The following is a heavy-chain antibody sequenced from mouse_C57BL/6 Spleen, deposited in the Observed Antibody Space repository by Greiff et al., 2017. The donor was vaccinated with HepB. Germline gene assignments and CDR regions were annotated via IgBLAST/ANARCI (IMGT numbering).Heavy chain of an antibody. Sequence: QVQLQQPGAELVKPGASVKVSCKASGYTFTSYWMHWVKQRPGQGLEWIGRIHPSDSDTNYNQKFKGKATLTVDKSSSTAYMQLSSLTSEDSAFYYCAIGKFITTVANWYFDVWGTGTTVTVSS. V-gene: IGHV1-74*01. D-gene: IGHD1-1*01. CDR3: AIGKFITTVANWYFDV. J-gene: IGHJ1*03. CDR1: GYTFTSYW. CDR2: IHPSDSDT.